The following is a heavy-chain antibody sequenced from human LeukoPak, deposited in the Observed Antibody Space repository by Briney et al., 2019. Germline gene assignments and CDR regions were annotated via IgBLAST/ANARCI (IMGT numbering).Heavy chain of an antibody. Sequence: GGSLRLSCAASGFTFSSYSMNWVRQAPGKGLEWVSYISSSSSTIYYADSVKGRFTISRDNAKNSLYLQMNSLRAEDTAVYYCASFTLSVYYYMDVWGKGTTVTVSS. D-gene: IGHD2/OR15-2a*01. CDR3: ASFTLSVYYYMDV. CDR2: ISSSSSTI. V-gene: IGHV3-48*01. CDR1: GFTFSSYS. J-gene: IGHJ6*03.